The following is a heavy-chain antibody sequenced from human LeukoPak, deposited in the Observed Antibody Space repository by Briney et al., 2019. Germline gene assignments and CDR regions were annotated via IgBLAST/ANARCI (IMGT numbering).Heavy chain of an antibody. V-gene: IGHV3-23*01. CDR1: GFTFSSYA. J-gene: IGHJ4*02. CDR3: AKEGPTGTTKFDY. Sequence: PGGSLRLSCAASGFTFSSYAMSWVRQAPGKGLEWVSAISGSGGSTYYADSVKGRSTISRDNSKNTLSLQLNSLRAEDAAVYYCAKEGPTGTTKFDYWGQGTLVTVSS. CDR2: ISGSGGST. D-gene: IGHD1-1*01.